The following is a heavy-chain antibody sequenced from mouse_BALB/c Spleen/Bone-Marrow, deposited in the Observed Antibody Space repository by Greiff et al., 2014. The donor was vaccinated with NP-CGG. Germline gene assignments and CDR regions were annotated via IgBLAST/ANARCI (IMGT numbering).Heavy chain of an antibody. J-gene: IGHJ1*01. CDR3: ARKDYGSRGGYFDV. D-gene: IGHD1-1*01. CDR2: IWPGGST. Sequence: VQVVESGPGLVAPSHSLYITCTASGFSLTNYGVHWVRQRPGKGLEWLGLIWPGGSTSYNSDLMTRLGMSKVNSKSNVLIKMSSLQTDDTAIYYCARKDYGSRGGYFDVWGAGTTVTVSS. V-gene: IGHV2-9*02. CDR1: GFSLTNYG.